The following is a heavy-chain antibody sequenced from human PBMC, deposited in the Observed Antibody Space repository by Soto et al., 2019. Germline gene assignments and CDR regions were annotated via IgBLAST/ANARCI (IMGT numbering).Heavy chain of an antibody. CDR3: ARVCGGDCHYGMDV. CDR1: GGSISSGGYY. V-gene: IGHV4-31*03. CDR2: IYYSEST. J-gene: IGHJ6*02. D-gene: IGHD2-21*02. Sequence: QVQLQESGPGLVKPSQTLSLTCTVSGGSISSGGYYWSWIRQHPGKGLEWIGYIYYSESTYYNPSLKSRVTISVDTSKNQFSLKLSSVTAADTAVYYCARVCGGDCHYGMDVWGQGTTGTVSS.